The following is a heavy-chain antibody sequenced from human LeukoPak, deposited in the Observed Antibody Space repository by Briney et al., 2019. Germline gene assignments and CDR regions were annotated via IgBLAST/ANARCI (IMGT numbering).Heavy chain of an antibody. D-gene: IGHD2-8*01. CDR3: AGWCCTNGVCYADY. J-gene: IGHJ4*02. V-gene: IGHV1-2*06. CDR2: INPNSGGT. Sequence: ASVKVSCKASGYTFTGYYMHWVRQAPGQGLEWMGRINPNSGGTNYAQKFQGRVTMTRDTSISTAYMELSRLRSDDTAVYYCAGWCCTNGVCYADYWGQGTLVTVSS. CDR1: GYTFTGYY.